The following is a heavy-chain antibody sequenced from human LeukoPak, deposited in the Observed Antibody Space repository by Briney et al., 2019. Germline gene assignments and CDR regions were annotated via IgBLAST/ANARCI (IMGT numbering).Heavy chain of an antibody. Sequence: GASVKVSCKASGYTFTGYYMHWVRQAPGQGLEWMGWINPNSGGTNYAQKFQGRVTMTRDTSISTAYMELSRLRSDDTAVYYCARDLSPVAQWLVRTYYFDYWGQGTLVTVSS. CDR1: GYTFTGYY. CDR2: INPNSGGT. D-gene: IGHD6-19*01. J-gene: IGHJ4*02. CDR3: ARDLSPVAQWLVRTYYFDY. V-gene: IGHV1-2*02.